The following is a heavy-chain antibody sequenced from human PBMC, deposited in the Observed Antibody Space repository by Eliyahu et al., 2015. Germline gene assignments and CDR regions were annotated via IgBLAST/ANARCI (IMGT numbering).Heavy chain of an antibody. CDR3: ARDLGGQNVGDV. J-gene: IGHJ6*02. CDR2: ISHDGTXR. CDR1: GFXFYSHV. D-gene: IGHD3-16*01. V-gene: IGHV3-30*04. Sequence: QVQLVESGGGVVQPGRSLRLSXAASGFXFYSHVMPWVRQAPGKGLEWVALISHDGTXRYFADSVRGRFTISRDNSKNTVYLQLNSLTPEDTAVYYCARDLGGQNVGDVWGQGTTVSVSS.